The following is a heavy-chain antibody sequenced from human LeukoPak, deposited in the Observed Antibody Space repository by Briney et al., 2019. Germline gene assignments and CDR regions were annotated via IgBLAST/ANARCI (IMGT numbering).Heavy chain of an antibody. D-gene: IGHD3-22*01. CDR3: ARETYYYDSSGYYDY. CDR2: INPNSGGT. Sequence: ASVKVSCKASGYTFTGYYMHWVRQAPGQGLEWMGWINPNSGGTNYAQKFQGRVTMTRDTSISTAYMELSRLRSDDTAVYYGARETYYYDSSGYYDYWGQGTLVTVSS. V-gene: IGHV1-2*02. CDR1: GYTFTGYY. J-gene: IGHJ4*02.